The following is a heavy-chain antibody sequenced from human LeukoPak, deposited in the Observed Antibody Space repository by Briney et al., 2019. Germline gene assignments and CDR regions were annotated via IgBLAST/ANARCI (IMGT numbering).Heavy chain of an antibody. V-gene: IGHV1-8*01. J-gene: IGHJ5*02. D-gene: IGHD3-3*01. CDR3: AREFLEWLGPFGP. CDR1: GYTFTSYD. Sequence: ASVKVSCKASGYTFTSYDINWVRQATGQGLEWMGWMNPNSGNTGYAQKFQGRVTMTRNTSISTAYMELSSLRSEDTAVYYCAREFLEWLGPFGPWGQGTLVTVSS. CDR2: MNPNSGNT.